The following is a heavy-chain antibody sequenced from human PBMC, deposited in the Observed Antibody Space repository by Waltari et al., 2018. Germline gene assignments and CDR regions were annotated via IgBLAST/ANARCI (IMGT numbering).Heavy chain of an antibody. V-gene: IGHV4-38-2*01. CDR3: ARETTVTTPPADV. D-gene: IGHD4-17*01. Sequence: VQLVESGGGLVQPGGSLGLSCVTSGFTFSSYWLHWVRQVPGKGLEWIGSIYHSGSTYYNPSLKSRVTISVDTSKNQFSLKLSSVTAADTAVYYCARETTVTTPPADVWGKGTTVTVSS. CDR1: GFTFSSYW. CDR2: IYHSGST. J-gene: IGHJ6*04.